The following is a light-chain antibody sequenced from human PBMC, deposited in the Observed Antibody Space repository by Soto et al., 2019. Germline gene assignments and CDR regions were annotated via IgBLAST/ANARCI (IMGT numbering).Light chain of an antibody. CDR2: KAS. V-gene: IGKV1-5*03. Sequence: DIQMTQSPSTLSAFVGDRVTITCRAGQSISHWLAWYQQKPGKAPKLLIYKASILESGVPSRFSGSGSGTEFTLTINSLQPDDFATYYCQQFSTYWTFGQGTKVEI. CDR3: QQFSTYWT. CDR1: QSISHW. J-gene: IGKJ1*01.